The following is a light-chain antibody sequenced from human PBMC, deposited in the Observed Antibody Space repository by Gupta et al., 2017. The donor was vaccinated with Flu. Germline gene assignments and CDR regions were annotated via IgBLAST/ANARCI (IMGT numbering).Light chain of an antibody. Sequence: GDRVTITCRASQGISNYLAWYQQKPGKVPKLLIYATSTLQSGVPSRFSGSGSGTDFTLTISSLQPEDVATYYCQKYSSALWTFGQGTKVEIK. CDR3: QKYSSALWT. CDR2: ATS. CDR1: QGISNY. J-gene: IGKJ1*01. V-gene: IGKV1-27*01.